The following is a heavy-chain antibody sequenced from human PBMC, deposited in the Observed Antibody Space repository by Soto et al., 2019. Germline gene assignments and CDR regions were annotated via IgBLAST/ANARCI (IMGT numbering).Heavy chain of an antibody. J-gene: IGHJ6*02. V-gene: IGHV4-34*01. CDR2: INHSGST. CDR3: AIANIGYSYGPNLYYYYGMDV. D-gene: IGHD5-18*01. CDR1: GGSFSGYC. Sequence: PSETLSLTCAVYGGSFSGYCWSWIRQPPGKGLEWIGEINHSGSTNYNPSLKSRVTISVDTSKNQLSLKLSSVTAADTAVYYCAIANIGYSYGPNLYYYYGMDVWGQGTTVTVSS.